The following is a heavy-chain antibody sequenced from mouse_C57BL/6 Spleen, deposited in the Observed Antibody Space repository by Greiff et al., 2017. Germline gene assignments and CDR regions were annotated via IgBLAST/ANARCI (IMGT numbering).Heavy chain of an antibody. V-gene: IGHV1-64*01. CDR1: GYTFTSYW. D-gene: IGHD2-4*01. J-gene: IGHJ3*01. Sequence: VQLQQPGAELVKPGASVKLSCKASGYTFTSYWMHWVKQRPGQGLEWIGMIHPNSGSTNYNEKFKSKATLTADTSSSTAYMQLSSLTSEDSAVYYCSRGGDYGGFAYWGQGTLVTVSA. CDR2: IHPNSGST. CDR3: SRGGDYGGFAY.